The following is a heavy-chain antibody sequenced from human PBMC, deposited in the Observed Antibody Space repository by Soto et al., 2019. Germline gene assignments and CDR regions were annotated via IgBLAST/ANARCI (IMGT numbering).Heavy chain of an antibody. CDR1: GFTFSTFA. CDR3: ARGLSYDILTGFDY. J-gene: IGHJ4*02. CDR2: ISGNVGRT. Sequence: WSLRLSCAASGFTFSTFAMHWVRQAPGKGLEYVSGISGNVGRTYYADSVKGRFTISRDNSKNTLSLQMGSLRVEDMAVYYCARGLSYDILTGFDYWGQGTLVTVSS. D-gene: IGHD3-9*01. V-gene: IGHV3-64*02.